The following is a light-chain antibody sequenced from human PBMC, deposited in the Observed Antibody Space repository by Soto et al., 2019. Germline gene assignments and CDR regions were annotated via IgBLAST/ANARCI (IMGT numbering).Light chain of an antibody. CDR3: PQYRISPSNT. CDR2: GAS. V-gene: IGKV3-20*01. J-gene: IGKJ2*01. CDR1: QSISSNY. Sequence: VLTQSPGTLSLSPGERATISCRASQSISSNYLAWYHHKPGQAPRLLIYGASSRATGIPHRFGGSGSLTDFTLTISRLEHEDCGVFYCPQYRISPSNTFGQGTSLEIK.